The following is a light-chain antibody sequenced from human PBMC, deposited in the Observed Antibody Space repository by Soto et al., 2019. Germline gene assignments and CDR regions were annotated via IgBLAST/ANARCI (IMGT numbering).Light chain of an antibody. CDR2: DAS. J-gene: IGKJ3*01. V-gene: IGKV1-33*01. CDR1: ENIKNY. CDR3: QQYANLPFT. Sequence: DIQMTQSPSSLSASIGDRVTITCQASENIKNYLTWYQQKPGKAPNLLIYDASNLERGVPSRFSGSGSGTDFTVTINSLQPEDIATYYCQQYANLPFTFGPGTTVDIK.